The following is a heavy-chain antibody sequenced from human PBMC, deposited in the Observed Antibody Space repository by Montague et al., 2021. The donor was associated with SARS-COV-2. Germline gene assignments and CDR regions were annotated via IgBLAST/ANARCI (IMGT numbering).Heavy chain of an antibody. CDR1: GGSFDSDNFF. CDR3: ARHRRYDVVTYYPDF. D-gene: IGHD3-9*01. V-gene: IGHV4-39*01. CDR2: FYTGGTT. J-gene: IGHJ4*02. Sequence: SETLSLTCSVSGGSFDSDNFFWGLIRQPAGKRLEWVGVFYTGGTTFDNPSLKRRVTISVHTSRNQLSLNVKSVTAVDTAVYYCARHRRYDVVTYYPDFWGQGILVTVSS.